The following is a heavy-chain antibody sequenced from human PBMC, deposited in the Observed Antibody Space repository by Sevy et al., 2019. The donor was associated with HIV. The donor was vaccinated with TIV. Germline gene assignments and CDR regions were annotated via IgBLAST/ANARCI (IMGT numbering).Heavy chain of an antibody. Sequence: GGSLRLSCVVSTFTFSDYCMTWIRQAPGKGLEWISHISSGGTITSHADSVKGRFTISRDNAKNSLYLQMNSLRAEDTAVYYCARVRYNYGSYYFDYWGQGTLVTVSS. CDR2: ISSGGTIT. D-gene: IGHD5-18*01. CDR3: ARVRYNYGSYYFDY. V-gene: IGHV3-11*01. J-gene: IGHJ4*02. CDR1: TFTFSDYC.